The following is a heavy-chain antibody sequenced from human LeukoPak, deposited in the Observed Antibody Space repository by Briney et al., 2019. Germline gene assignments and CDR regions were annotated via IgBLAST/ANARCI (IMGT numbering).Heavy chain of an antibody. Sequence: GESLKISCKGSGYSFTSYWIGWVRQMPGKGLEWMGLIYPGDSDTRYSPSFQGQVTISADKSISTAYLQWSSLKASDTAMYYCARLYCGGDCYSIADYWGQGTLVTVSS. J-gene: IGHJ4*02. CDR3: ARLYCGGDCYSIADY. CDR1: GYSFTSYW. V-gene: IGHV5-51*01. CDR2: IYPGDSDT. D-gene: IGHD2-21*02.